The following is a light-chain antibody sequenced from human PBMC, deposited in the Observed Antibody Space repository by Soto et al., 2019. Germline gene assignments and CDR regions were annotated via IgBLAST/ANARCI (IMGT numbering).Light chain of an antibody. CDR1: QSVSSNF. Sequence: EIVLTQSPGTLSLSPGERATLSCRASQSVSSNFLAWYQEKLGQAPRLLIYGASNRATGIPDRLSGSGSGTDFSLSISRLEPEDFAVYYCQQYGGSPPYTFGQGTMLEIK. V-gene: IGKV3-20*01. CDR2: GAS. J-gene: IGKJ2*01. CDR3: QQYGGSPPYT.